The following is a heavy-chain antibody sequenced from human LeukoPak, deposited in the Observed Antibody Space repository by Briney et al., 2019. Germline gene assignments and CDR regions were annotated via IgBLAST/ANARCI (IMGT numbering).Heavy chain of an antibody. D-gene: IGHD1-26*01. CDR2: IIPIFGTA. V-gene: IGHV1-69*01. CDR3: ARALKDLRRRIGGTTTFEYYYYMDV. Sequence: GSSVKVSCKASGGTFSSYAISWVRQAPGQGLEWMGGIIPIFGTANYAQKFQGRVTITADESTSTAYMELSSLRAEDTAVYYCARALKDLRRRIGGTTTFEYYYYMDVWGKGTTVIISS. CDR1: GGTFSSYA. J-gene: IGHJ6*03.